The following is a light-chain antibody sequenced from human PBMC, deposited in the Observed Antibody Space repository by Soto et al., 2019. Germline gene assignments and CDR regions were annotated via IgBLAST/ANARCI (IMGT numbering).Light chain of an antibody. Sequence: EMVVTQSPDTLSLSPGESATLFCRTSRTVSTRWVAWFRQKPGQAPRLVMYGTSNRGAGIPDRFSGSGSGTDSSLTISRLEPEDFAVYYCQHDGYSPPDTCGQGTKLEIK. CDR2: GTS. J-gene: IGKJ2*01. V-gene: IGKV3-20*01. CDR1: RTVSTRW. CDR3: QHDGYSPPDT.